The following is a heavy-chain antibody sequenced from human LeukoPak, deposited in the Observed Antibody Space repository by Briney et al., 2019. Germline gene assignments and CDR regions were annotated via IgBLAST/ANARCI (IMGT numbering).Heavy chain of an antibody. V-gene: IGHV4-39*07. CDR1: GGSISSSSYY. D-gene: IGHD2-15*01. Sequence: PSETLSLTCTVSGGSISSSSYYWGWIRQPPGKGLEWIGSIYYSGSTYYNPSLKSRVTIPVDTSKNQFSLKLSSVTAADTAVYYCARVRGDIVVVVAADWGQGTLVTVSS. J-gene: IGHJ4*02. CDR2: IYYSGST. CDR3: ARVRGDIVVVVAAD.